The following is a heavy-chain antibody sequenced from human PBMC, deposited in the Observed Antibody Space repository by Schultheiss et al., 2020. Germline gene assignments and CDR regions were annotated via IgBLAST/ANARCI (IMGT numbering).Heavy chain of an antibody. CDR2: ISYDGSNK. CDR1: GFTFSSYA. V-gene: IGHV3-30*04. J-gene: IGHJ6*02. CDR3: AREGAPSYCSGGSCYEGYGMDV. Sequence: GGSLRLPCAASGFTFSSYAMHWVRQAPGKGLEWVAVISYDGSNKYYADSVKGRFTISRDNAKNSLYLQMNSLRAEDTAVYYCAREGAPSYCSGGSCYEGYGMDVWGQGTTVTVSS. D-gene: IGHD2-15*01.